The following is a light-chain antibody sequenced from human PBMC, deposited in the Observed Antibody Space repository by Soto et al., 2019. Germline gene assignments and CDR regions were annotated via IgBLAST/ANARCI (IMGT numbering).Light chain of an antibody. J-gene: IGKJ3*01. CDR2: GAS. CDR1: QSVSSNN. Sequence: EIVLTQSPGTLSLSPGERATLSCRASQSVSSNNLAWYQQRPGQAPRVVIYGASTRATGIPERFSGSGSGTDFTLTISRLEPEDCAVYYCQQYGRSPFTFGPRTKVDIK. V-gene: IGKV3-20*01. CDR3: QQYGRSPFT.